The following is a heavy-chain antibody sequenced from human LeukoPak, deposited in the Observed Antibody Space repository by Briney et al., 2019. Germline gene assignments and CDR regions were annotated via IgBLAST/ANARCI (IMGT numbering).Heavy chain of an antibody. Sequence: SETLSLTCTVSRGSISTYYWSWIRPPPGKGLEWIGIIYYSGSAHYNPSLRSRVSLSLDTSKNQFSLKLTSVTAADTAGYYCARNDYVDNEGAFDIWGQGTMVTVSS. V-gene: IGHV4-59*01. J-gene: IGHJ3*02. CDR3: ARNDYVDNEGAFDI. D-gene: IGHD4-17*01. CDR1: RGSISTYY. CDR2: IYYSGSA.